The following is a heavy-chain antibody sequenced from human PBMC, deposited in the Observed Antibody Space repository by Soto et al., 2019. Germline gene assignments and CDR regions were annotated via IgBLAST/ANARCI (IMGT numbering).Heavy chain of an antibody. J-gene: IGHJ6*02. V-gene: IGHV4-39*01. CDR1: GGSISSSSYY. CDR2: IYYSGST. Sequence: PSETLSLTCTVSGGSISSSSYYWGWIRQPPGKGLERIGSIYYSGSTYYNPFLKSRVIISVDMTKNQDSLKVSSVTAADTAVYYCARLGCSGGCCFHYYGMDVSGHGTTVTVSS. CDR3: ARLGCSGGCCFHYYGMDV. D-gene: IGHD2-15*01.